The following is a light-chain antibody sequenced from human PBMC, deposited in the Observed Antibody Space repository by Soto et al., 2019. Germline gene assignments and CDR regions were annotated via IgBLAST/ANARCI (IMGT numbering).Light chain of an antibody. CDR1: SSDVGSYNL. V-gene: IGLV2-23*01. CDR3: CSYAGSSTYV. CDR2: EGS. Sequence: QSVLTQPASVSGSPGQSITISCTGTSSDVGSYNLVSWHQQHPGKAPKLVIYEGSKRPSGVSNRFSGSKSGNTASLTISGLQAEDEADYYCCSYAGSSTYVFGTGTKVTVL. J-gene: IGLJ1*01.